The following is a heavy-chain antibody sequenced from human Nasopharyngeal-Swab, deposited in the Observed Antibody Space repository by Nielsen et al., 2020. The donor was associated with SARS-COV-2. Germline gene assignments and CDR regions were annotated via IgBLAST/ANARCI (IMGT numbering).Heavy chain of an antibody. D-gene: IGHD4-17*01. Sequence: GESLKISCAASGFTFSSYTISWVRQAPGKGLEWVSSIIISSSYIYYADSVKGRFTISRDNAKKSLYLQMNSLRAEDTAVYYCARDSPIVDYVPNYYYYMDVWGKGTTVTVSS. CDR1: GFTFSSYT. J-gene: IGHJ6*03. V-gene: IGHV3-21*01. CDR2: IIISSSYI. CDR3: ARDSPIVDYVPNYYYYMDV.